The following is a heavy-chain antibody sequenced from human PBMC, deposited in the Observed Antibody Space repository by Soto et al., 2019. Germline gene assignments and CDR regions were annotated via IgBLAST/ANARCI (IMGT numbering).Heavy chain of an antibody. J-gene: IGHJ4*01. D-gene: IGHD2-15*01. CDR3: AKEYCSGGTCYSVFDF. CDR2: ISGGGYTT. V-gene: IGHV3-23*01. CDR1: GFTFSSFY. Sequence: TGGSLRLSCAASGFTFSSFYMSWVRQAPGKGLEWVSAISGGGYTTYSADSAKGRFTLSRDNSKNTLYMEMNSLTAEDTAVYYCAKEYCSGGTCYSVFDFWGQGTLVTVSS.